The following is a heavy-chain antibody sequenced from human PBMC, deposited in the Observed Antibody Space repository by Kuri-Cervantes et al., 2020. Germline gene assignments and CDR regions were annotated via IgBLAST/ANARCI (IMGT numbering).Heavy chain of an antibody. V-gene: IGHV4-34*01. J-gene: IGHJ4*02. D-gene: IGHD6-19*01. CDR2: INHSGST. CDR3: ARLFSRGPPFASVWATRGTRFDY. CDR1: GFTFSSYG. Sequence: GSLRLSCAASGFTFSSYGMHWVRQASGKGLEWVGEINHSGSTNYNPSLKSRVTILVDTSKNQFSLKLSSVTAADTAVYYCARLFSRGPPFASVWATRGTRFDYWGQGTLVTVSS.